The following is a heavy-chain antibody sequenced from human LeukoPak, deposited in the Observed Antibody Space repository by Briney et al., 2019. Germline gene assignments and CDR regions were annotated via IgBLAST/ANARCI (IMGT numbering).Heavy chain of an antibody. V-gene: IGHV4-4*07. CDR3: ATYYSNYYYGMDV. Sequence: PSETLSLTCTVSGGSISSYYWSWIRQPAGKGLEWIGRIYTSGSTNYNPSLKSRVTMSVDTSENQFSLKLSSVTAADTAVYYCATYYSNYYYGMDVWGQGTTVTVSS. J-gene: IGHJ6*02. D-gene: IGHD4-11*01. CDR1: GGSISSYY. CDR2: IYTSGST.